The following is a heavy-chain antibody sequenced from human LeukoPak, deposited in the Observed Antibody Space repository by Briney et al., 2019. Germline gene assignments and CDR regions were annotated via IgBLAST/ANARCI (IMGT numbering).Heavy chain of an antibody. V-gene: IGHV4-38-2*02. CDR1: GYSISSGYY. J-gene: IGHJ4*02. CDR3: ATLGLSSGYYYGVRDYYFDY. D-gene: IGHD3-22*01. Sequence: SETLSLTCTVSGYSISSGYYWGWIRQPPGKGLEWIGSIYYSGSTYYNPSLKSRVTISVDTSKNQFSLKLSSVTAADTAVYYCATLGLSSGYYYGVRDYYFDYWGQGTLVTVSS. CDR2: IYYSGST.